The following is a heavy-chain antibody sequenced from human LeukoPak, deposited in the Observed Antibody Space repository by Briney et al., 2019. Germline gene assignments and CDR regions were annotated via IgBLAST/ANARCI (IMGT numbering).Heavy chain of an antibody. J-gene: IGHJ4*02. Sequence: GGSLRLSCAASGFTLGKYAMNWVRQAPGKGLEWVSGIDGSGGRPPSADSVKGRFTISRDISKNTLYLQMDSLRAEDTAAYYCARGKDHDFWNPFDHWGQGTLVTVSS. CDR2: IDGSGGRP. CDR3: ARGKDHDFWNPFDH. CDR1: GFTLGKYA. V-gene: IGHV3-23*01. D-gene: IGHD3-3*01.